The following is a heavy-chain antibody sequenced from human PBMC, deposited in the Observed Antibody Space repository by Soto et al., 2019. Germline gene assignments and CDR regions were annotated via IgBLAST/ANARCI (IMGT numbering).Heavy chain of an antibody. CDR2: MNPNSGNT. D-gene: IGHD2-2*01. Sequence: ASVKVSCKASGYTFTSYDINWVRQAPGQGLEWMGWMNPNSGNTDYAQRFQGRVTMTRDTSISTAYMELSSLKSEDTAVYYCARGLACSSTSCYYFDYWGQGSLVTVSS. J-gene: IGHJ4*02. CDR3: ARGLACSSTSCYYFDY. V-gene: IGHV1-8*01. CDR1: GYTFTSYD.